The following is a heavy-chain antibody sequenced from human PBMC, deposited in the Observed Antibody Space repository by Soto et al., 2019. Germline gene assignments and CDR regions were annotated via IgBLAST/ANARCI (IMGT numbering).Heavy chain of an antibody. V-gene: IGHV3-15*01. CDR3: IAPYDFWSGLHYYYYYGMDV. CDR1: GFTFSNAW. Sequence: EVQLVESGGDFVKPGGSLRISCAASGFTFSNAWMSWVRQAPGKGLEWVGLIKTTTDGGTTDYAAPVKGRFSILRDDSKNTVYLQMTSLKTEDTGVYYCIAPYDFWSGLHYYYYYGMDVWCQGTTVTVSS. J-gene: IGHJ6*02. D-gene: IGHD3-3*01. CDR2: IKTTTDGGTT.